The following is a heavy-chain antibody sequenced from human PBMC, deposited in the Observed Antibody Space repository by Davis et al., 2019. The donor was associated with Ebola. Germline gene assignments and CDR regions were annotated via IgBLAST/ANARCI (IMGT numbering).Heavy chain of an antibody. D-gene: IGHD4-23*01. V-gene: IGHV1-69*04. Sequence: SVKVSCKASGGTFSSYAISWVRQAPGQGLEWMGRIIPILGIANYAQKFQGRVTITADKSTSTAYMELSSLRSDDTAVYYCARDIGLVTPAWFDPWDQGTLVTVSS. CDR2: IIPILGIA. CDR3: ARDIGLVTPAWFDP. CDR1: GGTFSSYA. J-gene: IGHJ5*02.